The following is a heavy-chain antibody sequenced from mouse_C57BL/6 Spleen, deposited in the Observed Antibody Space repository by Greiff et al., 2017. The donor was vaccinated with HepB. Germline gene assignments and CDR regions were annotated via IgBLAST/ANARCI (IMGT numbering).Heavy chain of an antibody. CDR3: TGNGDCSYAMEY. CDR2: IRLKSDNYAT. J-gene: IGHJ4*01. V-gene: IGHV6-3*01. Sequence: EVKLVESGGGLVQPGGSMKLSCVASGFTFSNYWMNWVRQSPEKGLEWVAQIRLKSDNYATHYAESVKGRFTISRDDSKSSVYLQMNNLRAEDTGIYYCTGNGDCSYAMEYWGQGTSVTVSS. CDR1: GFTFSNYW.